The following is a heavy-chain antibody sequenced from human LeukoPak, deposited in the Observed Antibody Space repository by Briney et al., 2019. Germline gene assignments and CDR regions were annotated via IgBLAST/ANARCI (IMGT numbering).Heavy chain of an antibody. Sequence: GGSLRLSCTASGFSFGDYAMNWVRQAPGEGLEWVGFIRSKAYGGTTEYAASVKGRFTISRDDSKSIAYLQMNSLKTEDTAVYYCTRDPRGSYGPDAFDIWGQGTMVTVSS. V-gene: IGHV3-49*04. J-gene: IGHJ3*02. CDR3: TRDPRGSYGPDAFDI. CDR2: IRSKAYGGTT. CDR1: GFSFGDYA. D-gene: IGHD1-26*01.